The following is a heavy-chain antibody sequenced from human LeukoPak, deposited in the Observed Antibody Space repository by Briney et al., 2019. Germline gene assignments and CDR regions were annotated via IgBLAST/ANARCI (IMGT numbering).Heavy chain of an antibody. Sequence: SETLSLTCTVSGGSISSSSYYWGWIRQPPGKGLEWIGSIYYSGSTYYNPSLKSRVTISVDTSKNRFSLKLSSVTAADTAVYYCASQNYDILTGYYIGGNWFDPWGQGTLVTVSS. CDR1: GGSISSSSYY. J-gene: IGHJ5*02. D-gene: IGHD3-9*01. CDR2: IYYSGST. V-gene: IGHV4-39*01. CDR3: ASQNYDILTGYYIGGNWFDP.